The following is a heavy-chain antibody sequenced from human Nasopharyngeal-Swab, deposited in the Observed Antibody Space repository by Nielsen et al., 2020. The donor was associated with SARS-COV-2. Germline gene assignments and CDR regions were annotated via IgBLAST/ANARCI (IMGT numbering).Heavy chain of an antibody. Sequence: ASVKVSCKVSGYTFTSYYMHWVRQAPGQGLEWMGIINPSGGSTSYAQKFQGRVTMTRDTSTSTVYMELSSLRSEDTAVYYCARDQYDFWSGYWSPGYYYGMDVWGQGTTVTVSS. V-gene: IGHV1-46*01. CDR2: INPSGGST. CDR1: GYTFTSYY. D-gene: IGHD3-3*01. J-gene: IGHJ6*02. CDR3: ARDQYDFWSGYWSPGYYYGMDV.